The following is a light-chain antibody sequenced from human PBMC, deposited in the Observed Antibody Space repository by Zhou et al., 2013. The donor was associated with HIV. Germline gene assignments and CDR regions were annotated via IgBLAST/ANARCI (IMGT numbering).Light chain of an antibody. J-gene: IGKJ4*01. CDR1: QSSSY. CDR2: GAS. CDR3: QQRDNWLT. Sequence: DIVLTQSPATLSLSPGDRATLSCRASQSSSYLAWYQQKPGQAPRLLIYGASKRATGTPPRFSGSGSGTDFTLTISGLEPEDFAVYYCQQRDNWLTFGGGTKVEIK. V-gene: IGKV3-11*01.